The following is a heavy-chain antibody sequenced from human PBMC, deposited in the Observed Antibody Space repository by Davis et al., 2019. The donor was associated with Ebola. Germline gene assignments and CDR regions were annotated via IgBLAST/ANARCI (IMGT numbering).Heavy chain of an antibody. CDR3: ARDRPAAIRSVNWFDP. D-gene: IGHD2-2*02. CDR2: INPNSGGT. V-gene: IGHV1-2*02. CDR1: VYTFTGYY. Sequence: SVNVSCQASVYTFTGYYTHWVRQAPGQGLEWMGWINPNSGGTNYAQKFQGRVTMTRDTSISTAYMELSRLRSDDTAVYYCARDRPAAIRSVNWFDPWGQGTLVTVSS. J-gene: IGHJ5*02.